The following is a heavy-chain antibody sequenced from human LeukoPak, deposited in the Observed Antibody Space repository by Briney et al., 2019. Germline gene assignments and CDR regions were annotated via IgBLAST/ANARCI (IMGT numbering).Heavy chain of an antibody. CDR3: ARESYPLRAFDI. CDR2: ISYDGSNK. V-gene: IGHV3-30-3*01. CDR1: GFTFSSYA. J-gene: IGHJ3*02. D-gene: IGHD3-16*01. Sequence: SGGSLRLSCAASGFTFSSYAMHWVRQAPGKGLEWVAVISYDGSNKYYADSVKGRFTISRDNSKNTLYLQMNSLRAEDTAVYYCARESYPLRAFDIWGQGTMVTVSS.